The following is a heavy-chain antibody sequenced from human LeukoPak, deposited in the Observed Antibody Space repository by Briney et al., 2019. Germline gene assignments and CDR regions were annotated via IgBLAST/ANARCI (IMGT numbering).Heavy chain of an antibody. D-gene: IGHD5-18*01. CDR1: GFTVSSNY. V-gene: IGHV3-66*01. CDR2: IYSGGST. Sequence: AGYLRLSCAASGFTVSSNYMSWVRQAPGKGLEWVLVIYSGGSTYYADSVKGRFTISRDNSKNTLYLQMNSLRAEDTAVYYCARDTRRIQLSSFDPWGQGTLVTVSS. CDR3: ARDTRRIQLSSFDP. J-gene: IGHJ5*02.